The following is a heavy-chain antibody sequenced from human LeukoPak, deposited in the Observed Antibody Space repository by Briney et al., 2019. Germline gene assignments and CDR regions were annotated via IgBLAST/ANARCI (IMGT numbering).Heavy chain of an antibody. CDR3: ARVCYGDYDYECWFDP. V-gene: IGHV1-18*01. CDR1: GYTFTSYG. J-gene: IGHJ5*02. D-gene: IGHD4-17*01. Sequence: ASVKVSCKASGYTFTSYGISWVRQAPGQGLEWMGWISAYNGNTNYAQKLQGRVTMTTDTSTSTAYMELRSLRSDDTAVYYCARVCYGDYDYECWFDPWGQGTLVTVSS. CDR2: ISAYNGNT.